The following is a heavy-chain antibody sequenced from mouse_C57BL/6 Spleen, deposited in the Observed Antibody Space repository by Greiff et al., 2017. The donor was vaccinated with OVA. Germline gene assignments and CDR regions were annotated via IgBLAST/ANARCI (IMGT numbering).Heavy chain of an antibody. CDR3: ARGGSSPVYFDY. CDR2: IYPGSGNT. CDR1: GYTFTDYY. V-gene: IGHV1-76*01. D-gene: IGHD1-1*01. J-gene: IGHJ2*01. Sequence: VQLQQSGAELVRPGASVKLSCKASGYTFTDYYINWVKQRPGQGLEWIARIYPGSGNTYYNEKFKGKATLTAEKSSSTAYMQLSSLTSEDSAVYFCARGGSSPVYFDYWGQGTTLTVSS.